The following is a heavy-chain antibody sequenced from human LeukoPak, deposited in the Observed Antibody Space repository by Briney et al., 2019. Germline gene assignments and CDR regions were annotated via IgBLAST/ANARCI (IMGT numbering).Heavy chain of an antibody. Sequence: PGGALRLSCAASGFTFSDYYMSWIRQAPGKGLEWVSYISSSGSTIYYADSVKGRFTISRDNAKNSLYLQMNSLRAEDTAVYYCAREYYYDSSGYLGYWGQGTLVTVSS. CDR1: GFTFSDYY. D-gene: IGHD3-22*01. J-gene: IGHJ4*02. CDR3: AREYYYDSSGYLGY. CDR2: ISSSGSTI. V-gene: IGHV3-11*01.